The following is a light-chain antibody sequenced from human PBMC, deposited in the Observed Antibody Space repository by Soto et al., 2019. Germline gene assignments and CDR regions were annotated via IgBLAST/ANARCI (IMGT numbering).Light chain of an antibody. Sequence: QSALTQPASVSGSPGQSITISCTGTSSDVGSYTLVSWYQQHPGKAPKLMIYEDNKRPSGVSNRFSGSKSGNTASLTISGLQAEDEGDDYCCSYAGSGTWVFGGGTTLTVL. CDR3: CSYAGSGTWV. J-gene: IGLJ3*02. V-gene: IGLV2-23*01. CDR1: SSDVGSYTL. CDR2: EDN.